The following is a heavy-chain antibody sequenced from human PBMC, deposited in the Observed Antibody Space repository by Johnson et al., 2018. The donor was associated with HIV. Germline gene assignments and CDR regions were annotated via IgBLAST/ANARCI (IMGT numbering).Heavy chain of an antibody. J-gene: IGHJ3*02. D-gene: IGHD3-16*01. CDR2: ISSGGTT. CDR3: ARDDRPDGFDI. CDR1: GFTVSSNY. Sequence: MQLVESGGGVVQPGRFLRLSCAASGFTVSSNYMSWVRQAPGKGLEWVSVISSGGTTYYADSVKGRFTVSRDNSGNTLYLQMNSLRTDDTALYYWARDDRPDGFDIWCQGTMVTVSS. V-gene: IGHV3-66*02.